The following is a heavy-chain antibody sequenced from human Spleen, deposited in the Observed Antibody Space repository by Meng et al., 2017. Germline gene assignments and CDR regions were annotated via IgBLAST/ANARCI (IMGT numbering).Heavy chain of an antibody. Sequence: LEEPGPGLVKPSQALSLTCTVSGGSICTGGYYWNWIRHHPGKGLEWIGYIYYSGSTFYNPSLKSRVTMSVDTSKNQFALHLTSVTAADTAVYYCARDGVGYGSGTNKWFDPWGQGTLVTVSS. CDR2: IYYSGST. J-gene: IGHJ5*02. V-gene: IGHV4-31*03. CDR3: ARDGVGYGSGTNKWFDP. CDR1: GGSICTGGYY. D-gene: IGHD3-10*01.